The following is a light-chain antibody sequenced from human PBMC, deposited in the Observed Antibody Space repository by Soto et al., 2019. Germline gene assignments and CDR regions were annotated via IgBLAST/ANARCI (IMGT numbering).Light chain of an antibody. CDR1: SSNTGAGYD. V-gene: IGLV1-40*01. CDR3: QSYDSSLSGVV. CDR2: GNS. J-gene: IGLJ2*01. Sequence: QSVQTQPPSVSGAPGQRVTISCTGSSSNTGAGYDVHWYQQLPGTAPKLLIYGNSNRPSGVPDRFSGSKSGTSASLAITGLQAEDEADYYCQSYDSSLSGVVFGGGTKVTVL.